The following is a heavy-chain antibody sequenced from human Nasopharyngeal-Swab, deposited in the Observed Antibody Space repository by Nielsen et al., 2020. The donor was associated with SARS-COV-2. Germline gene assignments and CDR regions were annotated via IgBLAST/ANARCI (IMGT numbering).Heavy chain of an antibody. CDR2: ISGSGGST. CDR1: GFTFSSYA. CDR3: ARGTRVTYYYDSSDQGLGY. J-gene: IGHJ4*02. Sequence: GESLKISCAASGFTFSSYAMSWVRQAPGKGLEWVSAISGSGGSTYYADSVKGRFTISRDSSKNTLYLQMNSLRAEDTAVYYCARGTRVTYYYDSSDQGLGYWGQGTLVTVSS. V-gene: IGHV3-23*01. D-gene: IGHD3-22*01.